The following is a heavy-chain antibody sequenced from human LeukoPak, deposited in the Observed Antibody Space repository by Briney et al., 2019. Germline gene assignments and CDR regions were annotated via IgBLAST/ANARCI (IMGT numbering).Heavy chain of an antibody. CDR2: INHSGST. CDR1: GGSFSGYY. CDR3: ARGKGYGSGSYSQGLDP. V-gene: IGHV4-34*01. Sequence: SETLSLTCAVYGGSFSGYYWSWIRQPPGKGLEWIGEINHSGSTNYNPSLKSRVTISVDTSKNQFSLKRSSVTAADTAVYYCARGKGYGSGSYSQGLDPWGQGTPVTVSS. D-gene: IGHD3-10*01. J-gene: IGHJ5*02.